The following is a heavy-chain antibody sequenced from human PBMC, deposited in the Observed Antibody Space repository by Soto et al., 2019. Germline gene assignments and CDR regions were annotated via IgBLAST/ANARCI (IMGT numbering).Heavy chain of an antibody. CDR2: IVAGSGKT. CDR3: AATLDWGSYDFGGYPS. J-gene: IGHJ4*02. V-gene: IGHV1-58*01. D-gene: IGHD3-22*01. Sequence: AASVKVSCKGSGFTFSRSAVQWVRQARGQGLEWIGWIVAGSGKTDYAQNFQERVAITTDMSTSTAYMELSSLNSDDTAVYYCAATLDWGSYDFGGYPSWGQGTLVTVSS. CDR1: GFTFSRSA.